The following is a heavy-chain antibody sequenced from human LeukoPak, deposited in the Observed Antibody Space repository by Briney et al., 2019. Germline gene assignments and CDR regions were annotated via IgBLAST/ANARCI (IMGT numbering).Heavy chain of an antibody. D-gene: IGHD6-19*01. CDR3: GGGSGWSHGY. CDR2: IKEDGSEK. CDR1: GITFSNYW. Sequence: GGSLRLSCAASGITFSNYWMSWVRQAPGKGLEWVANIKEDGSEKYYVDSVKGRFTISRDNAKNSLYLQMNSLRVEDTAVYYCGGGSGWSHGYWGQGNLDTVFS. J-gene: IGHJ4*02. V-gene: IGHV3-7*04.